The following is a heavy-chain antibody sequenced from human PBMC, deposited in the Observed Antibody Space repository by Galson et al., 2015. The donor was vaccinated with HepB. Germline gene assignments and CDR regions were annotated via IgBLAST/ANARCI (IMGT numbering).Heavy chain of an antibody. CDR2: INPSGGST. Sequence: SVKVSCKASGYTFTSYYMHWVRQAPGQGLEWMGIINPSGGSTSYAQKFQGRVTMTRDTSTSTVYMELSSLRSEDTAVYYCARVPLYGDDYYYYYMDVWGKGTTVTVSS. D-gene: IGHD4-17*01. V-gene: IGHV1-46*03. CDR3: ARVPLYGDDYYYYYMDV. J-gene: IGHJ6*03. CDR1: GYTFTSYY.